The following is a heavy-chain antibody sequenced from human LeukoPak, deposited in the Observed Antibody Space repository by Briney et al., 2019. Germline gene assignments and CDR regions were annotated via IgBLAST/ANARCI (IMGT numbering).Heavy chain of an antibody. V-gene: IGHV1-18*04. CDR1: GYSFAAYY. Sequence: ASVKVSCKASGYSFAAYYIHWVRQAPGQGLEWMGWISAYNGNTNYAQKLQGRVTMTTDTSTSTAYMELRSLRSEDTAVYYCARGGLGVVPAAGDAFDIWGQGTMVTVSS. D-gene: IGHD2-2*01. CDR2: ISAYNGNT. J-gene: IGHJ3*02. CDR3: ARGGLGVVPAAGDAFDI.